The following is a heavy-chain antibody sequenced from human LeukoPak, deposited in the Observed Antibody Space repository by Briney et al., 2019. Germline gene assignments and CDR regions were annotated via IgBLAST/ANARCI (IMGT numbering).Heavy chain of an antibody. CDR3: TTRLQHHFDY. CDR2: ISGSGYSI. D-gene: IGHD4-11*01. Sequence: GGSLRLSCAASGFTFSSYAMSWVRQAPGKGLEWVSAISGSGYSIYYADSVKGRFTISRDDFLNVVYLQMNSLTVEDTAVYYCTTRLQHHFDYWGQGTQVTVSS. V-gene: IGHV3-23*01. CDR1: GFTFSSYA. J-gene: IGHJ4*02.